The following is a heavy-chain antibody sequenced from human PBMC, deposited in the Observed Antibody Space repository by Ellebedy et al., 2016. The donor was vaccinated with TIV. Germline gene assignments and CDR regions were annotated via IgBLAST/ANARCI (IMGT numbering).Heavy chain of an antibody. D-gene: IGHD1-26*01. CDR1: GFSFSSYW. V-gene: IGHV3-7*01. CDR3: ATDGSYGDHLSPAHAFVM. Sequence: GESLKISCAASGFSFSSYWMTWVRQAPGKGLEWVANIKQDGSDKYYVDSVKGRFTISRDNAKSSLYLQMDSVRAEDTAVYYCATDGSYGDHLSPAHAFVMWGQGTLVSVSS. CDR2: IKQDGSDK. J-gene: IGHJ3*02.